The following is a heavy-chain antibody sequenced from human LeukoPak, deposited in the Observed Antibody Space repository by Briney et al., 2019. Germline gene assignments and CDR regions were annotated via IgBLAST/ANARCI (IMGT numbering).Heavy chain of an antibody. V-gene: IGHV3-21*01. D-gene: IGHD2-21*02. CDR3: ARDPEIVVVTATDAFDI. CDR2: ISSSSSYI. Sequence: PGGSLRLSCAASGFTFSSYSMNWVRQAPGKGLEWVSSISSSSSYIYYADSVKGRFTISRDNAKNSLYLQMNSLRAEDTAVYYCARDPEIVVVTATDAFDIWGQGTMVTVSS. CDR1: GFTFSSYS. J-gene: IGHJ3*02.